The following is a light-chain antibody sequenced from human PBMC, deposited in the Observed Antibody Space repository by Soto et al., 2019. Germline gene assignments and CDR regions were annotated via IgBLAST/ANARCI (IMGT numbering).Light chain of an antibody. CDR2: DVS. V-gene: IGKV3-11*01. CDR1: QSVSSY. J-gene: IGKJ3*01. CDR3: QQYGRSPFT. Sequence: EIVLTQSPATLSLSPGERATLSCRASQSVSSYLAWYQQKPGQAPRLLIYDVSNRATGIPARFSGSGSGTDFTLTISSLEPEDFAVYYCQQYGRSPFTFGPGTKVDIK.